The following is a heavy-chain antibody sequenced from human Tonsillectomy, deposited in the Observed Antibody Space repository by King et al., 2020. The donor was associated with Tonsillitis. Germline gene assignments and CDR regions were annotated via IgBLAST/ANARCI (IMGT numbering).Heavy chain of an antibody. V-gene: IGHV1-69*09. J-gene: IGHJ1*01. Sequence: QLVQSGAEVKKPGSSVKVSCKASGGTFSSYAISWVRQAPGQGLEWMGRIIPILGIANTAQKSQGRVTITADKATRTPYMELSSLRSEDTPVYYCASSPGGVVTAIPVRGYCQNWGQGTLVTVSS. CDR2: IIPILGIA. D-gene: IGHD2-21*02. CDR1: GGTFSSYA. CDR3: ASSPGGVVTAIPVRGYCQN.